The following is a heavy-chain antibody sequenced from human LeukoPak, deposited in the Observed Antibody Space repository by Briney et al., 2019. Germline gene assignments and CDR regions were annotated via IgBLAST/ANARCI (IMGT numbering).Heavy chain of an antibody. D-gene: IGHD5-24*01. Sequence: GASVTVSCKVSGYTLAELSMHWVRQAPGKGLEWMGGFDPEDGETIYAQKFQGRVTMTEDTSTDTAYMELSSLRSEDTAVYYCATVEMATINGFDYWGQGTLVTVSS. CDR1: GYTLAELS. J-gene: IGHJ4*02. V-gene: IGHV1-24*01. CDR3: ATVEMATINGFDY. CDR2: FDPEDGET.